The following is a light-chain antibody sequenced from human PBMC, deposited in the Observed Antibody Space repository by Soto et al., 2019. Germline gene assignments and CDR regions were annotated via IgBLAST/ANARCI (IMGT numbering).Light chain of an antibody. CDR2: DVS. J-gene: IGKJ1*01. CDR3: QQYHSYSSWT. CDR1: QSISFY. Sequence: DIQMTQSPSTLSASVGDRVTITCRASQSISFYLAWYQQKSGKAPKVLIYDVSTLESGVPSRFSCSGSGTEFTLTISSLQPDDFATYYCQQYHSYSSWTFGQGTKVEIK. V-gene: IGKV1-5*01.